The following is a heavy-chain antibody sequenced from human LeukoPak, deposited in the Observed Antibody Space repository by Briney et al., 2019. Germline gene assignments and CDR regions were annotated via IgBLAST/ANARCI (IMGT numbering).Heavy chain of an antibody. CDR3: ARVRIAVAGRGDKGMDV. Sequence: SETLSLTCTVSGGSISSYYWSWIRQPPGKGLEWIGYIYYSGSTNYNPSLKSRVTISVDTSKNQFSLKLSSVTAADTAVYYCARVRIAVAGRGDKGMDVWGQGTTVTVSS. J-gene: IGHJ6*02. D-gene: IGHD6-19*01. CDR2: IYYSGST. V-gene: IGHV4-59*01. CDR1: GGSISSYY.